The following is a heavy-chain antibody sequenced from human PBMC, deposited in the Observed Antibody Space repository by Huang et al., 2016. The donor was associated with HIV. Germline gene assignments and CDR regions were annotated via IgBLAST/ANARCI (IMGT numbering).Heavy chain of an antibody. D-gene: IGHD1-26*01. J-gene: IGHJ3*02. Sequence: QLQLQESGPGLVKPSETLSLTCTVPGGSISSSSYYWGWIRQPPGKGLEWIGSIYSSVSTYYNPSLKSRVTISVDTSKNQFSLKLSSVTAADTAVYYCARIVGATKNDAFDIWGQGTMVTVSS. CDR2: IYSSVST. CDR3: ARIVGATKNDAFDI. CDR1: GGSISSSSYY. V-gene: IGHV4-39*01.